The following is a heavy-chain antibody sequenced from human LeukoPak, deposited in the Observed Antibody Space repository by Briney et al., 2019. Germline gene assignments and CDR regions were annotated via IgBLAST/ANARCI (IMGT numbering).Heavy chain of an antibody. CDR2: IYPGDSDT. V-gene: IGHV5-51*01. CDR1: AYSFTSYW. J-gene: IGHJ4*02. Sequence: GESLKISCKGAAYSFTSYWIGWVRQMPGKGLEWMGIIYPGDSDTRYSPSFQGQVTISADKSISTAYLQWSSLKASHTAMYYCARATVTTPLDYWGQGTLVTVSS. CDR3: ARATVTTPLDY. D-gene: IGHD4-11*01.